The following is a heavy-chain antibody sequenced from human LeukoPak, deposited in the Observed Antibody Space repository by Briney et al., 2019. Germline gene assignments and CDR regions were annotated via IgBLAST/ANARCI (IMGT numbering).Heavy chain of an antibody. J-gene: IGHJ4*02. V-gene: IGHV4-38-2*01. D-gene: IGHD3-10*01. Sequence: SETLSLTCAVSGYSISSGYYWGWTRQPPGRGLEWIGSIYHSGSTYYNPSLKSRVTISVDTSKNQFSLKLSSVTAADTAVYYCARGAGDYYGSGSNIFDYWGQGTLVTVSS. CDR2: IYHSGST. CDR1: GYSISSGYY. CDR3: ARGAGDYYGSGSNIFDY.